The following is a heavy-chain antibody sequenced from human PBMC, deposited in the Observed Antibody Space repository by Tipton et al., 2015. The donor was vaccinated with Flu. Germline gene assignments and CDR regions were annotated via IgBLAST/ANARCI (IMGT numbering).Heavy chain of an antibody. D-gene: IGHD1-1*01. CDR3: ARVWSSFVATASLDY. Sequence: TLSLTCTVSGDSISNYYWGWIRQPAGKGLQWIGRIYTSGSTDYNPSLKGRVTMSVDTSKDQFSLKLASVTAADTAVYYCARVWSSFVATASLDYWGRGTLVTVSS. V-gene: IGHV4-4*07. CDR1: GDSISNYY. J-gene: IGHJ4*02. CDR2: IYTSGST.